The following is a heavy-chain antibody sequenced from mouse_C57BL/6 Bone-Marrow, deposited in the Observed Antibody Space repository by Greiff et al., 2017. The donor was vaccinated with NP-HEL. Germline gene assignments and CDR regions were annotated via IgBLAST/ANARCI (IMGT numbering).Heavy chain of an antibody. CDR1: GYTFTSYW. J-gene: IGHJ4*01. D-gene: IGHD1-1*01. Sequence: QVQLQQPGAELVKPGASVKLSCKASGYTFTSYWMHWVKQRPGQGLEWIGMIHPNSGSTNYNEKFKSKATLTVDKSSSTAYMQLSSLTSEDSAVYYCANYYGSSSSRYYYAMDYWGQGTSVTVSS. CDR3: ANYYGSSSSRYYYAMDY. V-gene: IGHV1-64*01. CDR2: IHPNSGST.